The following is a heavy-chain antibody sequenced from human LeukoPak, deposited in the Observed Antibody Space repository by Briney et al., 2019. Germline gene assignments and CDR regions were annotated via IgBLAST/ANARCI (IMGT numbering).Heavy chain of an antibody. CDR3: ARDIKRSRARWENLGFDP. V-gene: IGHV1-2*02. J-gene: IGHJ5*02. CDR1: GYTFTGYY. CDR2: INPNSGGT. D-gene: IGHD1-14*01. Sequence: GASVKVSCNTSGYTFTGYYMHWVRQAPGQGLEWMGWINPNSGGTNYAQKFQSRVTMTTDTSTSTAYMELRSLRSDDTAMYYCARDIKRSRARWENLGFDPWGQGTLVTVSS.